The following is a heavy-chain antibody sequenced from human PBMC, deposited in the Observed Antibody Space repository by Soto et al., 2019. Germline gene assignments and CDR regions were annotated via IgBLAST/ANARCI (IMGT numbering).Heavy chain of an antibody. CDR3: ARHGGYCSSTSCYIRGYYYYYGMDV. J-gene: IGHJ6*02. V-gene: IGHV5-51*01. D-gene: IGHD2-2*02. CDR1: GYSFTSYW. CDR2: IYPGDSDT. Sequence: GESLKISCKGSGYSFTSYWIGWVRQMPGKGLEWMGIIYPGDSDTRYSPSFQGQVTISADKSISTAYLQWSSPKASDTAMYYCARHGGYCSSTSCYIRGYYYYYGMDVWGQGTTVTVSS.